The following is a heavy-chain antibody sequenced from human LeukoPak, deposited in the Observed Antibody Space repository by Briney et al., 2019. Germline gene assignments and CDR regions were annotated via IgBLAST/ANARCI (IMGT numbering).Heavy chain of an antibody. Sequence: GGSLRLSCAASGFTFSNYNMNWVRQAPGKGLEWVSSISSSSSYIYYADSVKGRFTISRDNAKNSLYLQMNSLRAEDTAVYYCASQARYCTNGVCYSQRYYFDYWAREPRSPSPQ. V-gene: IGHV3-21*01. J-gene: IGHJ4*02. D-gene: IGHD2-8*01. CDR2: ISSSSSYI. CDR3: ASQARYCTNGVCYSQRYYFDY. CDR1: GFTFSNYN.